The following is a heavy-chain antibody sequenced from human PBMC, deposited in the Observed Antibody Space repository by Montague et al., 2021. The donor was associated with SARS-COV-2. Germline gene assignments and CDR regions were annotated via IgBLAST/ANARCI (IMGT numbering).Heavy chain of an antibody. J-gene: IGHJ6*02. CDR2: INYSGST. CDR1: GGSISSYH. CDR3: ARGVIRWFGELAPYYYGMDV. Sequence: SETLSLTCTVSGGSISSYHWSWIRQPPGKGLEWIGDINYSGSTNYNPSLKSRVTISVDTSKNQFSLKLSSVTAADTAVYYCARGVIRWFGELAPYYYGMDVWGQGTTVTVSS. D-gene: IGHD3-10*01. V-gene: IGHV4-59*01.